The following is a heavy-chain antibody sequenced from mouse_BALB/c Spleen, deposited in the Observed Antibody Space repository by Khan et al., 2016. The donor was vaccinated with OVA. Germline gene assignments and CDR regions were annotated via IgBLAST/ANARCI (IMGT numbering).Heavy chain of an antibody. CDR3: ARRGPRCDFDY. CDR1: GYTFINYW. CDR2: INPSTGYT. V-gene: IGHV1-7*01. D-gene: IGHD3-1*01. J-gene: IGHJ2*01. Sequence: VQLQQSGAELAKPGASVKMSCKASGYTFINYWILWVKQRPGPGLEGIGYINPSTGYTECNQNFKDKATLTADKSSSTSYMKLSSLTSEDSAGYFRARRGPRCDFDYWGQGTTLTVSS.